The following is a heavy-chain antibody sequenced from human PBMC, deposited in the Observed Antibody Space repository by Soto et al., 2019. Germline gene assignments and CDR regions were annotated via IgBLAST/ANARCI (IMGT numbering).Heavy chain of an antibody. CDR1: GGSLSGYY. J-gene: IGHJ4*02. V-gene: IGHV4-59*01. CDR3: ASTAHSSGWYSGGFDY. D-gene: IGHD6-19*01. Sequence: SETLSLTCAVYGGSLSGYYWSWIRQPPGKGLEWIGYIYYSGSTNYNPSLKSRVTISVDTSKNQFSLKLSSVTAADTAVYYCASTAHSSGWYSGGFDYWGQGTLVTVSS. CDR2: IYYSGST.